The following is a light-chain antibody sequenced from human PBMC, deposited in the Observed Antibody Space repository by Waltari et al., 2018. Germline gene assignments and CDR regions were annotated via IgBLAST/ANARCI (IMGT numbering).Light chain of an antibody. J-gene: IGLJ1*01. V-gene: IGLV3-9*01. Sequence: SYVLTQPLSVSVALGRTDRVACGGSNIETKSVYWYQQKPGQAPVLVIYKDVNRPSGIPYRFSGSNSGNTATLTISRAQVGDEGDYFCQVWDTNSLYVFGTGTKVTVL. CDR1: NIETKS. CDR2: KDV. CDR3: QVWDTNSLYV.